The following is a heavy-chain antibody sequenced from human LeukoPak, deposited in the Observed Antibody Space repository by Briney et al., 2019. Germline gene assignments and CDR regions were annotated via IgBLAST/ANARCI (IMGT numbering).Heavy chain of an antibody. CDR1: GFTFSSYW. Sequence: GGSQRLSCAASGFTFSSYWMHWVRQAPGKGLVWVSRINSDGSITTYADSVRGRFTISRDNVKSTLYLQMNSLRAEDTAVYYCASSTQISKYADYWGQGAMVTVSS. D-gene: IGHD2-2*01. CDR2: INSDGSIT. J-gene: IGHJ4*02. CDR3: ASSTQISKYADY. V-gene: IGHV3-74*01.